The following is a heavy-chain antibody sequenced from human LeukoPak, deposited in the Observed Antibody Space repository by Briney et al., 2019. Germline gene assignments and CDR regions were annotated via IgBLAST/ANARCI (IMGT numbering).Heavy chain of an antibody. CDR1: GSSFTSYW. V-gene: IGHV5-51*01. J-gene: IGHJ4*02. CDR3: ARRVGDAAKGYFDY. Sequence: GASLEISCKGSGSSFTSYWIGWVRQMPGKGLEWMGIIYPGDSDTRYSPSFQGQVTTSADKSISTAYLQWSSLKASDTAMYYCARRVGDAAKGYFDYWGQGTLVTVSS. D-gene: IGHD4-17*01. CDR2: IYPGDSDT.